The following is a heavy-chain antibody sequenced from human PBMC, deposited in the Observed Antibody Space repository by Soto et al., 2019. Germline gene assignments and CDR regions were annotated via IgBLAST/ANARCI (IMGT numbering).Heavy chain of an antibody. J-gene: IGHJ4*02. CDR2: ISGGGTST. V-gene: IGHV3-23*01. CDR3: AKLLGRWLQLGVSGFDS. CDR1: GFTFNNYA. D-gene: IGHD5-12*01. Sequence: PGGSLRLSCAASGFTFNNYAMNWVRQAPGKGLEWVSSISGGGTSTYYADSAKGRFTVSRDNSKNTLYLQMNSLGAEDTAVYYYAKLLGRWLQLGVSGFDSWGQGTLVTVSS.